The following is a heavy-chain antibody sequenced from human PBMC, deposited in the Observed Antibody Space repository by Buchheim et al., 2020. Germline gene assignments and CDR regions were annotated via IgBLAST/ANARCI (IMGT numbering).Heavy chain of an antibody. J-gene: IGHJ4*02. CDR1: GVSISSSYHY. D-gene: IGHD3-9*01. V-gene: IGHV4-39*07. CDR3: ARDKTGYIIFDY. CDR2: IYYTGST. Sequence: QLQLQESGPGLVKPSETLSLTCTVSGVSISSSYHYCGWIRQYPGKGLEWIGTIYYTGSTYYNPSLKSRVTMSVDTSKNQFSLNLSSVSAADTAVYYCARDKTGYIIFDYWGQGTL.